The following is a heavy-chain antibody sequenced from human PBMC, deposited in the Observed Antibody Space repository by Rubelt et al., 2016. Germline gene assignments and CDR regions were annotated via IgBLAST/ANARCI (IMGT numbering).Heavy chain of an antibody. CDR3: ARDPLPVRGVIMTPTH. Sequence: QVQLVQSGAEVKKPGASVKVSCKASGYTFTSYGISWVRQAPGQGLEWMGWISAYTGNTNYAQKLQGRVTMTTDTSTSTAYMQLGSLRSDDTAVYYCARDPLPVRGVIMTPTHWGQGTLVTVSS. V-gene: IGHV1-18*01. CDR1: GYTFTSYG. J-gene: IGHJ4*02. CDR2: ISAYTGNT. D-gene: IGHD3-10*01.